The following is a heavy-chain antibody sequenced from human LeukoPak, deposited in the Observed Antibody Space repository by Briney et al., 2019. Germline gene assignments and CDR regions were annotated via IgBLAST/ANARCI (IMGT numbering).Heavy chain of an antibody. CDR2: MNPKSGNT. D-gene: IGHD2-15*01. Sequence: ASVKVSCKASGYTFIDFDINWVRQATGQGLEWMGWMNPKSGNTSYAQEFQGRVTVTRNTSITTAYMELSGLRSEDTAVYFCARVGPVVVAANTPDYYYGMDVWGQGTTVTVSS. V-gene: IGHV1-8*01. J-gene: IGHJ6*02. CDR3: ARVGPVVVAANTPDYYYGMDV. CDR1: GYTFIDFD.